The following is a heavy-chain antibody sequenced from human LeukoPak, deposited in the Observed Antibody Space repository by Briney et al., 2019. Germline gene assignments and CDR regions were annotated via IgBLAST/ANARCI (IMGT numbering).Heavy chain of an antibody. V-gene: IGHV3-48*01. CDR1: GFTFSSYS. Sequence: GGSLRLSCAASGFTFSSYSTNWVRQAPGKGLEWVSYISSSGSTIYYADSVKGRFTISRDNAKNSLYLQMNSLRAEDTAVYYCARAGYSYGYNWFDPWGQGTLVTVSS. CDR3: ARAGYSYGYNWFDP. J-gene: IGHJ5*02. D-gene: IGHD5-18*01. CDR2: ISSSGSTI.